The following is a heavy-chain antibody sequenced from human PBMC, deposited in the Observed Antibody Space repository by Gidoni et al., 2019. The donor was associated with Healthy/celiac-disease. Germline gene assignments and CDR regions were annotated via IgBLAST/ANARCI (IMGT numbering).Heavy chain of an antibody. J-gene: IGHJ1*01. D-gene: IGHD4-17*01. CDR3: ARVRFYGGKYFQH. CDR2: INHSGST. V-gene: IGHV4-34*01. CDR1: GGSFSGYY. Sequence: QVQLQQWGAGLLKPSETLSLTCAVYGGSFSGYYWSWIRQPPGKGLEWIGEINHSGSTNYNPSLKSRVTISVDTSKNQFSLKLSSVTAADTAVYYCARVRFYGGKYFQHWGQGTLVTVSS.